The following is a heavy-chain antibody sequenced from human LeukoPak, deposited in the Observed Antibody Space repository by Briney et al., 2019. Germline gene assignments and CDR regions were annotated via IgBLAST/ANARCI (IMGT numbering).Heavy chain of an antibody. J-gene: IGHJ4*02. V-gene: IGHV3-53*01. CDR3: ARANEWLRYFDY. D-gene: IGHD5-12*01. Sequence: GGSPRLSCAASGFTVSSNYMSWVRQAPGKGLEWVSVIYSGGSTSYADSVKGRFTISRDNSRNTLYLQMNSLRAEDTAVYYCARANEWLRYFDYWGQGTLVTISS. CDR1: GFTVSSNY. CDR2: IYSGGST.